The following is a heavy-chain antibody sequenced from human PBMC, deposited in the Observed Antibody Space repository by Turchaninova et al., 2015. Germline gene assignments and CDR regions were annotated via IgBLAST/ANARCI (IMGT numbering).Heavy chain of an antibody. J-gene: IGHJ4*01. V-gene: IGHV3-72*01. CDR2: SRSKAKIYTK. CDR1: GFTFSDYY. CDR3: VRGARGFDY. Sequence: EVQLVESGGGLVQPGGSLRLSCAASGFTFSDYYMDWVRQTPGKGLEWVARSRSKAKIYTKEYAESVKGGFTISRDESKNLLYLQMNSLITDDTAVYYCVRGARGFDYWGQGTLVTVSS.